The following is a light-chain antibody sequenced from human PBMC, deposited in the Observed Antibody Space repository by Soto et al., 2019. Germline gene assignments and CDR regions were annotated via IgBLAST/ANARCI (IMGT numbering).Light chain of an antibody. CDR1: SSDVGNNNY. Sequence: QSALTQPASVSGSPGQSITISCTGTSSDVGNNNYVSWYQHNPGKAPKFMICDVTNRPSGVSNRFSGSKSVNTASLTISRLQAEDEADYYCSSFTGSSYVFGTGTKVTVL. J-gene: IGLJ1*01. CDR2: DVT. CDR3: SSFTGSSYV. V-gene: IGLV2-14*03.